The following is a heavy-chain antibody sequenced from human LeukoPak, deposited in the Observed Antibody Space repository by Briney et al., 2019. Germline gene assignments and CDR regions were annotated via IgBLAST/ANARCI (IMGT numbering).Heavy chain of an antibody. Sequence: GASLHISCKGSGYSFTSYWIGWVRQLPGKGLEWMGNIYPDDSDTRYSPSFQGQVTISADKSISTAYLQWSSLKASDTAMYYCARLRPGQQLFDFWGQGTLVTVSS. CDR2: IYPDDSDT. CDR3: ARLRPGQQLFDF. J-gene: IGHJ4*02. CDR1: GYSFTSYW. D-gene: IGHD6-13*01. V-gene: IGHV5-51*01.